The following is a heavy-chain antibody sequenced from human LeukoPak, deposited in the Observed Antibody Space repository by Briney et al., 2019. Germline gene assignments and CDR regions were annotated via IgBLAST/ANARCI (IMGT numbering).Heavy chain of an antibody. CDR3: TIPRRAFVVVGSVVFDY. CDR1: GFTFSNYT. D-gene: IGHD2-21*01. Sequence: GGSLRLSCAASGFTFSNYTMNWVRQAPGKGLEWVAVISYDGSNIYYADSVKARFTISRDNSKNTLYLQMNSLKPEDTAVYYCTIPRRAFVVVGSVVFDYWGQGTLVTVSS. J-gene: IGHJ4*02. V-gene: IGHV3-30-3*01. CDR2: ISYDGSNI.